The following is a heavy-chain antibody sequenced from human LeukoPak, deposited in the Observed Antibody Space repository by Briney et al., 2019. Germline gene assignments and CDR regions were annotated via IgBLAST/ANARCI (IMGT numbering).Heavy chain of an antibody. CDR3: AKDRRGKAAAYEIDY. V-gene: IGHV3-30*18. CDR2: ISYDGSNK. CDR1: GFTFSSYG. J-gene: IGHJ4*02. Sequence: GGSLRLSCAASGFTFSSYGMHWVRQAPVKGLEWVAVISYDGSNKYYADSVKGRFTISRDNSKNTLYLQMNSLRAEDTAVYYCAKDRRGKAAAYEIDYWGQGTLVTVSS. D-gene: IGHD6-13*01.